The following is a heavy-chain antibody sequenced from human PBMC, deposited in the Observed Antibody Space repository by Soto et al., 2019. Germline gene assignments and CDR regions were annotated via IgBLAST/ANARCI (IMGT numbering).Heavy chain of an antibody. CDR1: GYTFTSYY. D-gene: IGHD2-2*01. Sequence: ASVKVSCKASGYTFTSYYMHWVRQAPGQGLEWMGGIIPIFGTANYAQKFQGRVTITADESTSTAYMELSSLRSEDTAVYYCARAGDYCSSTSCYLNYWGQGTLVTVS. J-gene: IGHJ4*02. CDR2: IIPIFGTA. V-gene: IGHV1-69*13. CDR3: ARAGDYCSSTSCYLNY.